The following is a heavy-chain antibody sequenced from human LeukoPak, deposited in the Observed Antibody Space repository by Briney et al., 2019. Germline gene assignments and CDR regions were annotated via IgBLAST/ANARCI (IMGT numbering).Heavy chain of an antibody. CDR1: GFTFSDYY. V-gene: IGHV3-11*04. D-gene: IGHD5-18*01. CDR3: ARDCIQLWSTPKVVLCY. CDR2: ISSSGSTI. J-gene: IGHJ4*02. Sequence: PGGSLRLSCAASGFTFSDYYMSWIRQAPGKGLEWVSYISSSGSTIYYADSVKGRFTISRDNAKNSLYLQMNSLRAEDTAVYYCARDCIQLWSTPKVVLCYWGQGTLVTVSS.